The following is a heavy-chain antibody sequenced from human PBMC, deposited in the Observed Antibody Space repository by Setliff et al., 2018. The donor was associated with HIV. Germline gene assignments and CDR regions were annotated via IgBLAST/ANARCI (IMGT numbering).Heavy chain of an antibody. V-gene: IGHV4-59*01. CDR1: GASFTSYY. J-gene: IGHJ6*02. CDR2: IYYSGAT. D-gene: IGHD6-19*01. Sequence: SETLSLTCTVSGASFTSYYWSWIRQPPGKGLEWIGFIYYSGATRYNPDLKSRVTISLDTSKNQFSLRLISATAADTAIYYCARDPGQWLVKGGMDVWGQGSRSPSP. CDR3: ARDPGQWLVKGGMDV.